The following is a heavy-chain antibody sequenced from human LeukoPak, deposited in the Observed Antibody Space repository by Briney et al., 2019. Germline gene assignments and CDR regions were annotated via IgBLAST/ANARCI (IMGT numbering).Heavy chain of an antibody. J-gene: IGHJ4*02. CDR2: IKQDGSEK. D-gene: IGHD6-19*01. CDR3: AKGAFEQWLVQVIPFDY. V-gene: IGHV3-7*03. Sequence: PGGSLRLSCAASGFTFSSYWMSWVRQAPGKGLEWVANIKQDGSEKYYVDSVKGRFTISRDNAKNSLYLQMNSLRAEDTAIYYCAKGAFEQWLVQVIPFDYWGQGTLVTVSS. CDR1: GFTFSSYW.